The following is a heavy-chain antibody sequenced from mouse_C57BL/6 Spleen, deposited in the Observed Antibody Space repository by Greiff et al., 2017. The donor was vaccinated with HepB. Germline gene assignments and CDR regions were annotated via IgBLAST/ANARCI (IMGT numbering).Heavy chain of an antibody. CDR2: IRNKANGYTT. V-gene: IGHV7-3*01. CDR1: GFTFTDYY. J-gene: IGHJ1*03. Sequence: EVQRVESGGGLVQPGGSLSLSCAASGFTFTDYYMSWVRQPPGKALEWLGFIRNKANGYTTEYSASVKGRFTISRDNSQSILYLQMNALRAEDSATYYCARYIGSYGYFDVWGTGTTVTVSS. CDR3: ARYIGSYGYFDV. D-gene: IGHD1-1*02.